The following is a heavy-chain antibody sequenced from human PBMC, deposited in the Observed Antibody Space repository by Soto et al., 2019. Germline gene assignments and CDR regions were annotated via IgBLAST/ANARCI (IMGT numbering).Heavy chain of an antibody. D-gene: IGHD6-13*01. V-gene: IGHV1-69*13. J-gene: IGHJ6*02. CDR3: ARDMGWGDSSSWSPHYYYGMDV. CDR1: GGTFSSYA. CDR2: IIPIFGTA. Sequence: ASVKVSCKASGGTFSSYAISWVRQAPGQGLEWMGGIIPIFGTANYAQKFQGRVTITADESTSTAYMELSSLRSEDTAVYYCARDMGWGDSSSWSPHYYYGMDVWGQGTTVTVSS.